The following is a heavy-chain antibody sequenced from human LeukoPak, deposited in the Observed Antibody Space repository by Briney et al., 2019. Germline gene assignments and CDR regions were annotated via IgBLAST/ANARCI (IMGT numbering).Heavy chain of an antibody. J-gene: IGHJ4*02. V-gene: IGHV3-48*02. Sequence: GGSLRLSCAASGFTFSTYTMNWVRQAPGKGLEWVSYITGTGSTIYYADSVKGRFTVSRDNARNSLYLQMNSLRDEDTAVYYCARVLTDSRGWYHFDYWGQGTLVTVSS. D-gene: IGHD6-19*01. CDR2: ITGTGSTI. CDR1: GFTFSTYT. CDR3: ARVLTDSRGWYHFDY.